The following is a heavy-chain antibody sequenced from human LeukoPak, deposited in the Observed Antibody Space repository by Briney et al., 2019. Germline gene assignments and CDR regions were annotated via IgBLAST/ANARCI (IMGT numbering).Heavy chain of an antibody. CDR3: VRDRGTYRPIDY. CDR2: ISYTGTYI. CDR1: AFSLSAYN. J-gene: IGHJ4*02. V-gene: IGHV3-21*04. D-gene: IGHD1-26*01. Sequence: GGFLRPSCAASAFSLSAYNMNWVRQAPGKGLEWVSSISYTGTYIYYADSVKGRFTISRDNAQNSLYLQMNSLRAEDTAIYYCVRDRGTYRPIDYWGQGILVTVSS.